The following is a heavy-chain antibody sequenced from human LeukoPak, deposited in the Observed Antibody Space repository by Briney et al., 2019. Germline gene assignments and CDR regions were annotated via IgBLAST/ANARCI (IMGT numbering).Heavy chain of an antibody. CDR2: ISGSGGST. J-gene: IGHJ4*02. D-gene: IGHD2-15*01. CDR3: TRDLNSGGSY. Sequence: GGSLRLSCAASGFTFSSYAMSWVRQAPGKRLEWVSAISGSGGSTYYADSVKGRFTISRDNSKNTLFLQMNSLRAEDTAVYYCTRDLNSGGSYWGQGTLVAVSS. V-gene: IGHV3-23*01. CDR1: GFTFSSYA.